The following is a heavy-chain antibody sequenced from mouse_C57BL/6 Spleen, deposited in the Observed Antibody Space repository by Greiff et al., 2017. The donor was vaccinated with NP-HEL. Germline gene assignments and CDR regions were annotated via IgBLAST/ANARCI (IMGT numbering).Heavy chain of an antibody. Sequence: VKLQQPGAELVKPGASVKLSCKASGYTFTSYWMQWVKQRPGQGLEWIGEIDPSDSYTNYNQKFKGKATLTVDTSSSTAYMQLSSLTSEDSAVYYCARSGSLYAMDYWSQGTSVTVSS. J-gene: IGHJ4*01. CDR3: ARSGSLYAMDY. V-gene: IGHV1-50*01. CDR1: GYTFTSYW. D-gene: IGHD3-1*01. CDR2: IDPSDSYT.